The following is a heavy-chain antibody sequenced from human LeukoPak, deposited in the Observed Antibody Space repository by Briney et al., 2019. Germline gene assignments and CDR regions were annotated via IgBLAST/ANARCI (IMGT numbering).Heavy chain of an antibody. CDR1: GFTFSSYW. J-gene: IGHJ1*01. CDR3: ARAPSEIGGYYPEYFRH. D-gene: IGHD3-22*01. Sequence: GGSLRLSCAASGFTFSSYWMHWVRQAPGKGLVWVSRIKSDGSTNYADSVKGRFAISRDNAKNTLSLQMNSLRAEDTGVYYCARAPSEIGGYYPEYFRHWGQGTLVTVSS. V-gene: IGHV3-74*01. CDR2: IKSDGST.